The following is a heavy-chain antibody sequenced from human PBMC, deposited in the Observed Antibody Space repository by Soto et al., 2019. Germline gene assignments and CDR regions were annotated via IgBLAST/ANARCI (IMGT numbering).Heavy chain of an antibody. CDR2: IIPIFGTA. CDR3: AGGGYCISTSCHNAEVWFDP. Sequence: ASVKVSCKASGGTFSSYAISWVRQAPGQELEWMGGIIPIFGTANYAQKFQGRVTITADESTSTAYMELSSLRSEDTAVYYCAGGGYCISTSCHNAEVWFDPWGQGSLVTVSS. D-gene: IGHD2-2*02. CDR1: GGTFSSYA. J-gene: IGHJ5*02. V-gene: IGHV1-69*13.